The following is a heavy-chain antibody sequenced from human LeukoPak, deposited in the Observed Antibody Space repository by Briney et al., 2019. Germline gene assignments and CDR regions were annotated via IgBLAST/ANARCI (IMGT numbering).Heavy chain of an antibody. D-gene: IGHD6-13*01. CDR3: ARGDSSSWYPGDAFDI. Sequence: GGSLRLSCAASGFTFDDYGMSWVRQAPGKWLEWVSGINWNGGSTGYADSVKGRCTISRDNAKNSLYLQMNSLRAEDTALYYCARGDSSSWYPGDAFDIWGQGTMVTVSS. CDR1: GFTFDDYG. J-gene: IGHJ3*02. CDR2: INWNGGST. V-gene: IGHV3-20*04.